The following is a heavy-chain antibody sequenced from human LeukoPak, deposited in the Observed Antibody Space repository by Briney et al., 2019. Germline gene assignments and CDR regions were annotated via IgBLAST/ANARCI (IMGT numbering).Heavy chain of an antibody. CDR3: ARHGIAVAVPLFF. V-gene: IGHV4-39*01. CDR2: IYYSGST. CDR1: GGSISSSSYY. J-gene: IGHJ4*02. Sequence: SETLSLTCTVSGGSISSSSYYWGWLRQPPGKGRVWLGSIYYSGSTYYNPSHKRRVTISVDTSKNQFSLKLSSVTAADTAVYYCARHGIAVAVPLFFGGQGTLVTVSS. D-gene: IGHD6-19*01.